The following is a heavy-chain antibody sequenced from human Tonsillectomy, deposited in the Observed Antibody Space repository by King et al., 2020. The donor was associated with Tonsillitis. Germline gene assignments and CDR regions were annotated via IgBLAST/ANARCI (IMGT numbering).Heavy chain of an antibody. D-gene: IGHD3-3*01. Sequence: VQLVESGGGLIQPGGSLRLSCAASGFTFSSYAMSWVRQAPGKGLEWVSGISGSGSSTYYADSVKGRFPISRDNSKNTLYLQMNSLRAEDTAVYYCAKDRDFWSPHGMDVWGQGTTVTVSS. CDR2: ISGSGSST. CDR3: AKDRDFWSPHGMDV. V-gene: IGHV3-23*04. J-gene: IGHJ6*02. CDR1: GFTFSSYA.